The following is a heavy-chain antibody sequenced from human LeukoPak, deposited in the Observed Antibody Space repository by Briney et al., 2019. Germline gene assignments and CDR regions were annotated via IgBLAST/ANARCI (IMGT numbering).Heavy chain of an antibody. CDR3: AREMGATAGAHFDY. D-gene: IGHD6-13*01. Sequence: ASVKVSCKASGYTFTSYYMHWVRQAPGQGLEWMGIINPSDGSTTDTEKLQGRVTMTRDTSTSKLYMEVSSLRSEDTAVYYCAREMGATAGAHFDYWGQGTLVTVSS. J-gene: IGHJ4*02. CDR2: INPSDGST. V-gene: IGHV1-46*04. CDR1: GYTFTSYY.